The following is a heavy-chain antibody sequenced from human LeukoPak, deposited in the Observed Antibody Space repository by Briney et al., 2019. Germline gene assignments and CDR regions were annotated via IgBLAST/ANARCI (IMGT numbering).Heavy chain of an antibody. CDR1: GFTFKIYS. Sequence: GGSLRLSCAASGFTFKIYSMNWVRQAPGKGLEWVSSISTSSSHMYYADSVKGRFTISRDNAKGSLYLQMNTLRAEDTAVYYCARDDTSAHFFDYWGQGTLVTVSS. J-gene: IGHJ4*02. CDR3: ARDDTSAHFFDY. D-gene: IGHD3-10*01. CDR2: ISTSSSHM. V-gene: IGHV3-21*01.